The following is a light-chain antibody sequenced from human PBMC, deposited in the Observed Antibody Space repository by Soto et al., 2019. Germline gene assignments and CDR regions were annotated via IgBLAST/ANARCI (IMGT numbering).Light chain of an antibody. CDR3: ISYTGSSTSYV. CDR2: EVS. Sequence: QSLLTQAAFVSGSPGQSVTISCSGTSSEVGSYDHVAWYQQFPGKTPKLMIYEVSNRPSGVSSRFSGSKYGNTASLTISGLQAEDEADYYCISYTGSSTSYVFGSGTKVTVL. J-gene: IGLJ1*01. CDR1: SSEVGSYDH. V-gene: IGLV2-14*01.